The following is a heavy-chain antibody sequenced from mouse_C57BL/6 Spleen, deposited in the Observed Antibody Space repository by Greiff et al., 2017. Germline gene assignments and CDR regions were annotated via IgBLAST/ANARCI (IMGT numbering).Heavy chain of an antibody. J-gene: IGHJ4*01. V-gene: IGHV1-53*01. Sequence: QVQLQQPGTELVKPGASVKLSCKASGYTFTSYWMHWVKQRPGQGLEWIGNINPSNGGTNYNEKFKSKATLTVDKSSSTAYMQLSSLTSEDSAVYYCARPPYGSREGYYAMDYGGQGTSVTVSS. CDR1: GYTFTSYW. D-gene: IGHD1-1*01. CDR3: ARPPYGSREGYYAMDY. CDR2: INPSNGGT.